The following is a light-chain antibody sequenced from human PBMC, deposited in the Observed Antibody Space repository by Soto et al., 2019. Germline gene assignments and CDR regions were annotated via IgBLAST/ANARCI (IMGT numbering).Light chain of an antibody. CDR2: DAS. CDR1: QDIKNY. J-gene: IGKJ2*02. V-gene: IGKV1-33*01. Sequence: IQMTQSSSSLSASVGDRVTITCQASQDIKNYLIWYQQKPGKAPKLLIYDASTLGTGVSSRFSGSGSGTHFTLTISSLQPEDIATYYCQQFDSVPCTFGQGTKLEIK. CDR3: QQFDSVPCT.